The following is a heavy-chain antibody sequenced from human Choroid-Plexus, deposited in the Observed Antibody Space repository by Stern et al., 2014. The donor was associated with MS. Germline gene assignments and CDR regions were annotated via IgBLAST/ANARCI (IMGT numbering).Heavy chain of an antibody. CDR1: GFSFSSFG. CDR2: ISYDGSK. CDR3: AKDRQSLTFFFDF. Sequence: VHLVESGGGVVQPGRPLRLSCAASGFSFSSFGMHWVRQAPGKGLEWVALISYDGSKDYADSVKGRFAISRNNSKNTLYLQMNSLRAEDTAVYYCAKDRQSLTFFFDFWGQGSLVTVSS. D-gene: IGHD3-16*01. J-gene: IGHJ4*02. V-gene: IGHV3-30*18.